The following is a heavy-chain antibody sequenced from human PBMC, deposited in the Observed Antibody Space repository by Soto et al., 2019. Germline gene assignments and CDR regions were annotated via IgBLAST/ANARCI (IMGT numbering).Heavy chain of an antibody. J-gene: IGHJ6*02. D-gene: IGHD6-6*01. Sequence: QVQLVQSGAEVKKPGSSVKVSCKASGGTFNTYSFGWLRQAPGQGLQWMGSIIPFIGAPNYAQNSQDRVTITADESTTTAYMELSGLKSEDTAVYFCARGGDSSSLRAFYSYGFDVWGQGTSVTVSS. CDR2: IIPFIGAP. CDR3: ARGGDSSSLRAFYSYGFDV. CDR1: GGTFNTYS. V-gene: IGHV1-69*18.